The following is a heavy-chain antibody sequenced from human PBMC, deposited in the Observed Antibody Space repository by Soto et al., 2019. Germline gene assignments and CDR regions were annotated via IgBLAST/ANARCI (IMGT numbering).Heavy chain of an antibody. CDR3: AKDFTTRVRVCDY. CDR2: ISWNSASI. CDR1: GFTFDDYA. V-gene: IGHV3-9*01. Sequence: EVQLVESGGALVQPGRSLRLSCAASGFTFDDYAMHWVRQAPGKGPEWVSGISWNSASIGYADSVKGRFTISRDNAKKSLYLQMNNRKAEDTAVYFCAKDFTTRVRVCDYWGQGTLVTVSS. J-gene: IGHJ4*02. D-gene: IGHD4-17*01.